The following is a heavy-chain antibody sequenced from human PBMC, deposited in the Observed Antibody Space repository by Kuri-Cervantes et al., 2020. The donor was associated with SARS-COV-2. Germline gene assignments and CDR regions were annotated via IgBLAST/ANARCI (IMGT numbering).Heavy chain of an antibody. J-gene: IGHJ4*02. CDR3: ARGTPDFDY. CDR1: FGSVSSGHYY. CDR2: IHTSGST. D-gene: IGHD1-14*01. V-gene: IGHV4-61*10. Sequence: SETLSLTCTVSFGSVSSGHYYWNWIRQPAGKGLEWIGYIHTSGSTNYNPSLKSRVTISVDTSKNQFSLKLSSVTAEDTAVYYCARGTPDFDYWGQGTLVTVSS.